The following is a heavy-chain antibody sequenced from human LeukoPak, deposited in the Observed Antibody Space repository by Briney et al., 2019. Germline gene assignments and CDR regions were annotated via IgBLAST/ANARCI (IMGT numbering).Heavy chain of an antibody. CDR2: INHNGIVN. J-gene: IGHJ6*02. Sequence: GLEWVASINHNGIVNHYVDSVKGRFTISRDNAKNSLYLQMSNLRAEDTAVYFCARGGGLDVWGQGATVTVSS. V-gene: IGHV3-7*04. D-gene: IGHD5-12*01. CDR3: ARGGGLDV.